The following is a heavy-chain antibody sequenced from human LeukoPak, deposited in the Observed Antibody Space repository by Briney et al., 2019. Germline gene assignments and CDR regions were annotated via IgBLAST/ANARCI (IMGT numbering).Heavy chain of an antibody. D-gene: IGHD3-22*01. CDR1: GGSISSYY. J-gene: IGHJ4*02. V-gene: IGHV4-59*01. CDR3: ARDYYDSSGYYFRYFDY. Sequence: PSETLSLTCTVSGGSISSYYWSWIRQPPGKGLEWIGYIYYSGSTNYNPSLKSRVTISVDTPKNQFSLKLSFVTAADTAVYYCARDYYDSSGYYFRYFDYWGQGTLVTVSS. CDR2: IYYSGST.